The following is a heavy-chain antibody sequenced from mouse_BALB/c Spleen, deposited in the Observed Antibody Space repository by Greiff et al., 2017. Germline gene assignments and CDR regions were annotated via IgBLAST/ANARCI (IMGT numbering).Heavy chain of an antibody. CDR2: ISYSGST. Sequence: EVKLQQSGPGLVKPSQSLSLTCTVTGYSITSDYAWNWIRQFPGNKLEWMGYISYSGSTSYNPSLKSRISITRDTSKNQFFLQLNSVTTEDTATYYCARSRYYGTYAMDYWGQGTSVTVSS. CDR3: ARSRYYGTYAMDY. CDR1: GYSITSDYA. J-gene: IGHJ4*01. V-gene: IGHV3-2*02. D-gene: IGHD1-2*01.